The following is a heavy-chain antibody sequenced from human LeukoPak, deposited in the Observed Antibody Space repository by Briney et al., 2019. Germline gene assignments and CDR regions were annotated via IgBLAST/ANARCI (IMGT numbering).Heavy chain of an antibody. CDR3: ARGRGGYYYGSGTFASWFDS. Sequence: KPSETLSLTCAVYGGSFSGYYWSWIRQPPGKALEWIGEINHSGSTNYNPSLKSRVTISVDTSKNQFSVKLNSVTAADTAVYYCARGRGGYYYGSGTFASWFDSWGQGTLVSVSS. D-gene: IGHD3-10*01. J-gene: IGHJ5*01. V-gene: IGHV4-34*01. CDR2: INHSGST. CDR1: GGSFSGYY.